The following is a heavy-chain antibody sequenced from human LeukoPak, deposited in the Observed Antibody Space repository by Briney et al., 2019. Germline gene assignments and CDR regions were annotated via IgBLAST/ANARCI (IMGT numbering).Heavy chain of an antibody. CDR1: GGTFSSYA. V-gene: IGHV1-69*04. D-gene: IGHD3-22*01. J-gene: IGHJ4*02. CDR2: IIPILGIA. CDR3: ARDDYDSSGYYFDY. Sequence: ASVKVSCKASGGTFSSYAISWVRQAPGQGLEWMGRIIPILGIANYAQKFQGRVTTTADKSTSTAYMELSSLRSEDTAVYYCARDDYDSSGYYFDYWGQGTLVTVSS.